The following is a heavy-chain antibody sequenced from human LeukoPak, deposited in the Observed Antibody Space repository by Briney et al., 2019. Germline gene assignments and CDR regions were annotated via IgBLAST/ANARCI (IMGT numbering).Heavy chain of an antibody. V-gene: IGHV1-24*01. J-gene: IGHJ4*02. CDR2: FDPEDGET. CDR3: ATVNYIAVVFDY. D-gene: IGHD6-19*01. Sequence: ASVKVSCKVSGYTLTELSMHWVRQAPGKGLEWMGGFDPEDGETIYAQKFQGRVTMTEDTSTDTAYMELSSLRSEDTAVYYCATVNYIAVVFDYWGQGTLVTVSS. CDR1: GYTLTELS.